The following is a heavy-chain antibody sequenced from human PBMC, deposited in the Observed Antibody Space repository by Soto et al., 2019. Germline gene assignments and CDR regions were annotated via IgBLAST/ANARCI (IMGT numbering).Heavy chain of an antibody. CDR3: ARDRQWLVSRFDY. D-gene: IGHD6-19*01. CDR2: INPSGGST. J-gene: IGHJ4*02. Sequence: GASVKVSCKASGYTFTSYYMHWVRQAPGQGLEWMGIINPSGGSTSYAQKFQGRVTMTTDTSTSTAYMELRSLRSDDTAVYYCARDRQWLVSRFDYWGQGTLVTVS. CDR1: GYTFTSYY. V-gene: IGHV1-46*01.